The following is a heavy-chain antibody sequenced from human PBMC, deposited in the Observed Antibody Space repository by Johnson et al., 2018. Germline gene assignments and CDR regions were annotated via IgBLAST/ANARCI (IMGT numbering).Heavy chain of an antibody. CDR3: VKGGLGYNYPHF. CDR2: ISWNGGNI. Sequence: VQLLESGGGLVQPGRSLRVSCAASGFRFNDYAMHWVRQVPGKGLEWVSGISWNGGNIGYADSVEGRFTISRDNARNSLYLQMNSLRVEDTALYYCVKGGLGYNYPHFWGQGTLVTVSS. CDR1: GFRFNDYA. V-gene: IGHV3-9*01. D-gene: IGHD1-20*01. J-gene: IGHJ4*02.